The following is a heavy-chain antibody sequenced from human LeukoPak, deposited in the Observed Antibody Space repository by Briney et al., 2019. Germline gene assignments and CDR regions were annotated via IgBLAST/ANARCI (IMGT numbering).Heavy chain of an antibody. CDR3: ARDHSHTPFPYYFDY. CDR2: ISSSSSTI. Sequence: GGSLRLSCAASGFTFSSYGMHWVRQAPGKGLEWVSYISSSSSTIYYADPVKGRSTISRDNAKNSLYLQMNSLRDEDTAVYYCARDHSHTPFPYYFDYWGQGTLVTVSS. V-gene: IGHV3-48*02. CDR1: GFTFSSYG. J-gene: IGHJ4*02. D-gene: IGHD2-2*02.